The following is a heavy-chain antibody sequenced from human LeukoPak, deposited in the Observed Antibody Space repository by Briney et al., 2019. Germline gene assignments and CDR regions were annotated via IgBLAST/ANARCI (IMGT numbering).Heavy chain of an antibody. J-gene: IGHJ4*02. V-gene: IGHV4-59*12. CDR1: GGSISSYY. Sequence: SETLSLTCTVSGGSISSYYWSWIRQPPGKGLEWIGYIYYSGSTNYNPSLKSRVTISVDTSKNQFSLKLSSVTAADTAGYYCARESYYDSSGPFDYWGQGTPVTVSS. CDR2: IYYSGST. CDR3: ARESYYDSSGPFDY. D-gene: IGHD3-22*01.